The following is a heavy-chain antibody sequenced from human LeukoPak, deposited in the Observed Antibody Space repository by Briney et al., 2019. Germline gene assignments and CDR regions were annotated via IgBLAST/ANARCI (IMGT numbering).Heavy chain of an antibody. V-gene: IGHV3-43*02. CDR2: ISGDGGST. J-gene: IGHJ4*02. D-gene: IGHD6-19*01. CDR3: ARESESSGWYDY. CDR1: GFMFHDYA. Sequence: GGSLGLPCASPGFMFHDYAIHWVRQAPGKGLEWVSLISGDGGSTFYADSVKGRFTISRDNSKNSLYLQMNSLRSDDTALYYCARESESSGWYDYWGQGTLVTVSS.